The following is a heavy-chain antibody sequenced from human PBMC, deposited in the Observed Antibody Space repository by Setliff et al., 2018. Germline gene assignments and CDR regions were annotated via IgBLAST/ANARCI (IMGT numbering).Heavy chain of an antibody. CDR3: ARDGSPIDY. CDR2: IIPILGIA. D-gene: IGHD6-13*01. CDR1: GYTFTSYG. J-gene: IGHJ4*02. V-gene: IGHV1-69*10. Sequence: SVKVSCKASGYTFTSYGISWVRQAPGQGLEWMGGIIPILGIANYAQKFQGRVTITRDTSASTAYMELSSLRSEDTAVYYCARDGSPIDYWGQGTLVTVSS.